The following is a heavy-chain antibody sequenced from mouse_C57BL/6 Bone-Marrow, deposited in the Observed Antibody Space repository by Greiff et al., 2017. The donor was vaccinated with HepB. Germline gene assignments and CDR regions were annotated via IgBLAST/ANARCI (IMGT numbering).Heavy chain of an antibody. D-gene: IGHD2-10*01. CDR1: GYSFTGYY. V-gene: IGHV1-42*01. CDR2: INPSTGGT. J-gene: IGHJ3*01. CDR3: AREGGLLPFAY. Sequence: EVQLQQSGPELVKPGASVKISCKASGYSFTGYYMNWVKQSPEKSLEWIGEINPSTGGTTYNQKFKAKATLTVDKSSSTAYMQLKSLTSEDSAVYYCAREGGLLPFAYWGQGTLVTVSA.